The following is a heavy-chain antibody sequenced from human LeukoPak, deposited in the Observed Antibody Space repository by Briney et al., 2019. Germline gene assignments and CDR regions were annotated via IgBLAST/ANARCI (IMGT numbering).Heavy chain of an antibody. CDR3: AAYSYGCFDY. Sequence: SGTLSLTCAVYGGSFSGYYWSWIRQPPGKGLEWIGEINHSGSTNYNPSLKSRVTISVDTSKNQFSLKLSSVTAADTAVYYCAAYSYGCFDYWGQGTLVTVSS. J-gene: IGHJ4*02. CDR2: INHSGST. V-gene: IGHV4-34*01. CDR1: GGSFSGYY. D-gene: IGHD5-18*01.